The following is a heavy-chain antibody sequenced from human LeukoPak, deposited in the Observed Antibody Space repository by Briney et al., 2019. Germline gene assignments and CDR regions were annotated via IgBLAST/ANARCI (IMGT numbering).Heavy chain of an antibody. Sequence: PGGSLRLSCAASGFTFSSYAMSGVRQAPGKGLEWVSAISGSGGSTYYADSVKGRFTISRDNSKNTLYLQMNSLRAEDTAVYYCAKSVAVAGTGDDYWGQGTLVTVST. D-gene: IGHD6-19*01. V-gene: IGHV3-23*01. CDR1: GFTFSSYA. CDR3: AKSVAVAGTGDDY. CDR2: ISGSGGST. J-gene: IGHJ4*02.